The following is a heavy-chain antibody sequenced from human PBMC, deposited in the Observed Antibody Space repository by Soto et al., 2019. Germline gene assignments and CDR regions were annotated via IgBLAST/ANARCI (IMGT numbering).Heavy chain of an antibody. J-gene: IGHJ4*02. CDR2: ISGSGGST. Sequence: GTLRLSCTASGFTVSSYAISWVRQAPGQGLEWVSAISGSGGSTYYADSVKGRFTISRDNSKNTLYLQMNSLRAEDTAVYYCAKVNYDFWSGYPIYYFGYLGQGTLVTVSS. CDR3: AKVNYDFWSGYPIYYFGY. V-gene: IGHV3-23*01. D-gene: IGHD3-3*01. CDR1: GFTVSSYA.